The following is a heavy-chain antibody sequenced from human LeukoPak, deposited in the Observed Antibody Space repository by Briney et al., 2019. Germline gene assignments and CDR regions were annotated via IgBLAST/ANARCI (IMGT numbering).Heavy chain of an antibody. CDR2: ISYDGSNK. V-gene: IGHV3-30*03. Sequence: GRSLRLSCAASGFTFSSYGMHWVRQAPGKGLEWVAVISYDGSNKYYADSVKGRFTISRDNSKNTLYLQMNSLRAEDTAVYYCARDVDLAFDIWGQGTMVTVSS. J-gene: IGHJ3*02. D-gene: IGHD5-12*01. CDR3: ARDVDLAFDI. CDR1: GFTFSSYG.